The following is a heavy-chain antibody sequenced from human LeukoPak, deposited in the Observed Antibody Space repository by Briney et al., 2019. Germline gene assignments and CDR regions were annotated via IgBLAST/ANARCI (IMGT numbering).Heavy chain of an antibody. CDR1: GFIFSSYG. Sequence: GGSLRLSCAASGFIFSSYGMHWVRQAPGKGLEWVAVISYDGSNKYYADSVKGRFTISRDNSKNTLYLQMNSLRAEDTAVYYCAKDRLPYIVVVPAASFDPWGQGTLVTVSS. CDR3: AKDRLPYIVVVPAASFDP. J-gene: IGHJ5*02. V-gene: IGHV3-30*18. CDR2: ISYDGSNK. D-gene: IGHD2-2*01.